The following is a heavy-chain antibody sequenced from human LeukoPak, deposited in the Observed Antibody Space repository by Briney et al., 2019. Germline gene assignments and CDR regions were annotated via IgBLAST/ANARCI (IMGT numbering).Heavy chain of an antibody. V-gene: IGHV4-59*01. CDR3: ARGGIRQTFDN. D-gene: IGHD3-3*02. CDR2: IYYSGST. CDR1: GGSISTFY. J-gene: IGHJ4*02. Sequence: SETLSLLCTVSGGSISTFYWNWIPQPPGKGLEWIGYIYYSGSTNYNPSLKSRVTISVDRSKNQFSLNLTSVTAADTAVYYCARGGIRQTFDNWGQGTLVTVSS.